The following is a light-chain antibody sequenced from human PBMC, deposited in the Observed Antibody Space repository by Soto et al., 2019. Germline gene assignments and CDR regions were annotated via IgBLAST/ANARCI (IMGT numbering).Light chain of an antibody. CDR1: CSDVGGYNF. V-gene: IGLV2-14*01. J-gene: IGLJ2*01. CDR2: DIS. CDR3: SSYTSSSTLGVV. Sequence: QSALTQPASVSGSPGQSITISCTGTCSDVGGYNFFSWYQQHPVKAPNLMIYDISNRPSGVSIRFSGSKSGNTASLTISGLQAEDEADYYCSSYTSSSTLGVVFGGGTKLTFL.